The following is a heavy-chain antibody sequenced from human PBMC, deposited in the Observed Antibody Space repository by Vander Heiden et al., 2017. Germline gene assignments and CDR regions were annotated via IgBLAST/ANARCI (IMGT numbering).Heavy chain of an antibody. CDR3: ARQTTMVRGVKGFDP. D-gene: IGHD3-10*01. CDR2: IYYSGST. V-gene: IGHV4-39*01. Sequence: QLQLQESGPGLVKPSETRSLTCTVSGGSISSSSYYWGWIRQPPGKGLEWIGSIYYSGSTYYNPSLKSRVTISVDTSKNQFSLKLSSVTAADTAVYCCARQTTMVRGVKGFDPWGQGTLVTVSS. J-gene: IGHJ5*02. CDR1: GGSISSSSYY.